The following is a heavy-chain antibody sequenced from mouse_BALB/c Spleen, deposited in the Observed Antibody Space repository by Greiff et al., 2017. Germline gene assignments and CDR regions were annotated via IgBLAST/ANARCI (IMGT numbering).Heavy chain of an antibody. V-gene: IGHV1S137*01. CDR2: ISTYYGDA. J-gene: IGHJ4*01. D-gene: IGHD2-14*01. Sequence: VKLQESGAELVRPGVSVKISCKGSGYTFTDYAMHWVKQSHAKSLEWIGVISTYYGDASYNQKFKGKATMTVDKSSSTAYMELARLTSEDSAIYYCTREDRYDLYYAMDYWGQGTSVTVSS. CDR3: TREDRYDLYYAMDY. CDR1: GYTFTDYA.